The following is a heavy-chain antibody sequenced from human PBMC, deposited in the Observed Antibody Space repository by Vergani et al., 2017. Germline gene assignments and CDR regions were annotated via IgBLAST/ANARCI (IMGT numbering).Heavy chain of an antibody. V-gene: IGHV3-30*18. CDR2: ISYDGSNK. CDR1: GFTFSSYG. D-gene: IGHD2-21*02. Sequence: QVQLVESGGGVVQPGRSLRLSCAASGFTFSSYGMHWVRQAPGKGLEWVAVISYDGSNKYYADSVKGRFTISRDNSKNTLYLQMNSLRAEDTAVYYCAKGYEAYCGDDCYSPIDYWGQGTLVTVSS. J-gene: IGHJ4*02. CDR3: AKGYEAYCGDDCYSPIDY.